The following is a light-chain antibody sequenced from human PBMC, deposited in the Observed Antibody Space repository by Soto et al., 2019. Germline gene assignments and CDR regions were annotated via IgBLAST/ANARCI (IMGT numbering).Light chain of an antibody. J-gene: IGKJ2*01. V-gene: IGKV3-15*01. Sequence: EIVMTQSPATLSVSPGERATLACRASQTVASNVAWYQQKPGQAPRLLIHGASTRATGVPARFSGSGSGTEFTLTISSLQTADFAVYNCQQYHNWPPQYTFGQGTKLQIK. CDR2: GAS. CDR1: QTVASN. CDR3: QQYHNWPPQYT.